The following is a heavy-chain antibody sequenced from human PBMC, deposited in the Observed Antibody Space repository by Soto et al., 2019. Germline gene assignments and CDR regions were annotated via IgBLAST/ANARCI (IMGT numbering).Heavy chain of an antibody. CDR2: ISSSSSYT. D-gene: IGHD6-19*01. J-gene: IGHJ4*02. CDR1: GFTFSDYY. Sequence: GGSLRLSCAASGFTFSDYYMSWIRQAPGKGLEWVSYISSSSSYTNYADSVKGRFTISRDNAKNSLYLQMNSLRAEDTAVYYCARVGIAVAGKGYYFDYWGQGTLVTVSS. CDR3: ARVGIAVAGKGYYFDY. V-gene: IGHV3-11*06.